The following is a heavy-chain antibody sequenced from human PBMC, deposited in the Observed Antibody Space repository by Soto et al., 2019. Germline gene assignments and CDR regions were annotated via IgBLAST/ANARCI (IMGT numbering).Heavy chain of an antibody. CDR2: IIPVFGTA. CDR3: ARGDATKIVVTTYYGMDV. J-gene: IGHJ6*02. D-gene: IGHD2-15*01. Sequence: QVQLVQSGAEVKKPGSSVKVSCKASVGTLSNYGISWVRQAPGQGLEWMGGIIPVFGTANYAQKFQGRVPITADESTTTDYMDVSSLRSDDTAVYYCARGDATKIVVTTYYGMDVRGQGTTVTVSS. V-gene: IGHV1-69*12. CDR1: VGTLSNYG.